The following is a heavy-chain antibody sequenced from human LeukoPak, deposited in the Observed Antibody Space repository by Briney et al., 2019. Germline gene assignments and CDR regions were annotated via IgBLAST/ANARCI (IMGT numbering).Heavy chain of an antibody. V-gene: IGHV3-9*01. CDR2: ISWNSGSI. J-gene: IGHJ4*02. D-gene: IGHD5-18*01. Sequence: GRSLRLSCAASGFTFDDYAMHWVRQAPGKGLEWVSGISWNSGSIGYADSVKGRFTISRDNAKSSLYLQMNSLRAEDTALYYCAKDITAMVTSAFDYWGQGTLVTVSS. CDR3: AKDITAMVTSAFDY. CDR1: GFTFDDYA.